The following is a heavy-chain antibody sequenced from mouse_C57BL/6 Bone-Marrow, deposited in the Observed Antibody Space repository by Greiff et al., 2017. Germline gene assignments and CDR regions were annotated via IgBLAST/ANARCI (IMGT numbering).Heavy chain of an antibody. CDR3: TPIYYDAMDY. J-gene: IGHJ4*01. CDR1: GFNIKDDY. V-gene: IGHV14-4*01. Sequence: VQLQQSGAELVRPAASVKLSCTASGFNIKDDYMHWVKQRPEQGLEWIGWIDPENGDTEYASKFQGKATITADTSSNTAYLQLSSLTSEDTAVYYCTPIYYDAMDYWGQGTSVTVSS. D-gene: IGHD2-1*01. CDR2: IDPENGDT.